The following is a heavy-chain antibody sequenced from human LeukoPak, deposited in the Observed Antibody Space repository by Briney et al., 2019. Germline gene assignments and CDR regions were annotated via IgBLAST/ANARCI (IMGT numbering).Heavy chain of an antibody. CDR1: GFTVSSCY. CDR2: LYSDGTT. CDR3: ARDQAYDSSGYYPLPSDY. Sequence: GGSLRLSCAASGFTVSSCYMSWVRQAPGKGLEWVSVLYSDGTTYYTDSVKGRFTISRDSSKNTLYLQMDNLRAEDTAVYYCARDQAYDSSGYYPLPSDYWGQGTLVTVSS. V-gene: IGHV3-53*01. J-gene: IGHJ4*02. D-gene: IGHD3-22*01.